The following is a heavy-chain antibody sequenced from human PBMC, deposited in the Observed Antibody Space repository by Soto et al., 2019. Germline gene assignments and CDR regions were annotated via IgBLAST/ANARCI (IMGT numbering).Heavy chain of an antibody. CDR2: IYYSGIT. J-gene: IGHJ5*02. D-gene: IGHD5-12*01. CDR1: GGSISSGGYY. V-gene: IGHV4-31*01. CDR3: ARVYSGYDYRGWFDP. Sequence: QVQLQESGPGLVKPSQTLSLTCTVSGGSISSGGYYWSWIRQHPGKGLEWIGYIYYSGITYNNPSLKSLVTISVDTSKNQFSLKLSSVTAADTAVYYCARVYSGYDYRGWFDPWGQGSLVTVSS.